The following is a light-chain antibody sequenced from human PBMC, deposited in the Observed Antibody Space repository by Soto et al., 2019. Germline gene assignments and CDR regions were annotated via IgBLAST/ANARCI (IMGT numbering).Light chain of an antibody. V-gene: IGKV1-5*01. CDR3: QQYNSYSGT. J-gene: IGKJ1*01. CDR1: QSISSW. CDR2: DAS. Sequence: DILMTQSPSTLSASVGDRVTITCRASQSISSWLAWYQQKPGKAPKLLIFDASSLESGVPSRFSGSGSGTEFTFTISSLQPDDFATYYCQQYNSYSGTFGQGTKVDIK.